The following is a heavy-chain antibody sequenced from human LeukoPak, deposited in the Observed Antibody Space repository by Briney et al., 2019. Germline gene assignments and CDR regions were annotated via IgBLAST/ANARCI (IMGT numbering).Heavy chain of an antibody. CDR2: IYPGDSDT. D-gene: IGHD1-26*01. CDR3: AREGRSSSPMDY. CDR1: GYTFNNNW. V-gene: IGHV5-51*01. J-gene: IGHJ4*02. Sequence: GESLKICCKGSGYTFNNNWIGWVRQMPGKGLEWLGIIYPGDSDTRYSPSFQGQVTISVDKSINTAYLQWGSLKASDTAMYYCAREGRSSSPMDYWGQGTLVTVSS.